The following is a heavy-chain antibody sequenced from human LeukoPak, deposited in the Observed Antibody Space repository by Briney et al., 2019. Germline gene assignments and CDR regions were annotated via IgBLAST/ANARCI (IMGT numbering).Heavy chain of an antibody. CDR2: INHSGST. CDR1: GGSFSGYY. J-gene: IGHJ4*02. D-gene: IGHD3-3*01. V-gene: IGHV4-34*01. Sequence: SETLSLTCAVYGGSFSGYYWSWIRQPPGKGLEWIGEINHSGSTNYNPSLKSRVTISVDTSKNQFALKLSSVTAADTAVYYCARGSRGMEWLLYRRGFDYWGQGTLVTVSS. CDR3: ARGSRGMEWLLYRRGFDY.